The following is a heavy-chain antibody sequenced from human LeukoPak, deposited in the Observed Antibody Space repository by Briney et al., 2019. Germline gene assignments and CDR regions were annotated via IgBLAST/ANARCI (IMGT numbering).Heavy chain of an antibody. V-gene: IGHV1-18*01. Sequence: ASVKVSCKASDYTFTSYGVTWVRQAPGQGLEWMGWISGYNGNTHFAQNLQGRVTMTTDTSTSTAYVELRSLRSDDTAVYYCARSYYYGSGSRPLDYWGQGTLVTVSS. CDR2: ISGYNGNT. CDR3: ARSYYYGSGSRPLDY. CDR1: DYTFTSYG. D-gene: IGHD3-10*01. J-gene: IGHJ4*02.